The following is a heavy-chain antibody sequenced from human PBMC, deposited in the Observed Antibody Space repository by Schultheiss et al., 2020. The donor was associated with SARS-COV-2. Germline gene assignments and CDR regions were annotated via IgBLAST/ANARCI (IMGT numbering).Heavy chain of an antibody. V-gene: IGHV1-46*01. Sequence: ASVKVSCKASGYTFTGYYMHWVRQAPGQGLEWMGIINPSGGSTSYAQKFQGRVTMTRDTSTSTVYMELSSLRSEDTAVYYCARDERPYYYGMDVWGQGTTVTVSS. J-gene: IGHJ6*02. CDR2: INPSGGST. CDR1: GYTFTGYY. CDR3: ARDERPYYYGMDV.